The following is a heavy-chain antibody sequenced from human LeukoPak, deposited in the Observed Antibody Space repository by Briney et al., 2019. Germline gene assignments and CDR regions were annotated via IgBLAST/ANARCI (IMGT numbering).Heavy chain of an antibody. Sequence: GGSLRLSCAASGLTFNNYAMNWVRQAPGKGLEWVSSISGGGETTYYADSAKGRFTISRDNSQNTLYLQMNSLRAEDTAVYYCARDYADYVGYFFFDYWGQGTLDTVSS. V-gene: IGHV3-23*01. CDR1: GLTFNNYA. J-gene: IGHJ4*02. D-gene: IGHD4-17*01. CDR2: ISGGGETT. CDR3: ARDYADYVGYFFFDY.